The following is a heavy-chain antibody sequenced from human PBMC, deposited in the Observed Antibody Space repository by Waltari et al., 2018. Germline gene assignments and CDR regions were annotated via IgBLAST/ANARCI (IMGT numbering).Heavy chain of an antibody. V-gene: IGHV1-24*01. CDR3: ATERVDSSSPHVTFLFDP. CDR2: CDPEDGET. J-gene: IGHJ5*02. CDR1: GYTLTELS. Sequence: QVQLVQSGAEVKKPGASVKVSCKVSGYTLTELSMHWVRQAPGQGLEWMGGCDPEDGETIYEQKFQGRVTMTEDTSTDTAYMELSSLRSEDTAVYYCATERVDSSSPHVTFLFDPWGQGTLVTVSS. D-gene: IGHD6-6*01.